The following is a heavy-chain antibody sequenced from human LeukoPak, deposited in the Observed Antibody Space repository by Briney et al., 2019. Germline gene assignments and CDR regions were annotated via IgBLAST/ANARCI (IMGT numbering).Heavy chain of an antibody. V-gene: IGHV4-34*01. CDR2: INHSGST. CDR3: AKGYRGGYLDFDS. D-gene: IGHD5-24*01. CDR1: GGSFSGYY. J-gene: IGHJ4*02. Sequence: SETLSLTCAVYGGSFSGYYWSWIRQPPGKGLEWIGEINHSGSTNYNPSLKSRVTISVDTSKNQFSLKLSSVTAADTAVYYCAKGYRGGYLDFDSWGQGTLVTVSS.